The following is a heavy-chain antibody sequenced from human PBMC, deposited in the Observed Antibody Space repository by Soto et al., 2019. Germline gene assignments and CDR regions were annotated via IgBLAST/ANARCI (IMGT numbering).Heavy chain of an antibody. D-gene: IGHD3-3*01. V-gene: IGHV1-8*01. Sequence: QVQLVQSGAEVKKPGASVKVSCKASGYTFTSYDINWVRQATGQGLEWMGWMNPNSGNTGYAQKFQGRVTMTRNTSISTAYRELSSLRSEDTAVYYCARGPRENYDFWSGYPPPPYFDYWGQGTLVTVSS. CDR1: GYTFTSYD. J-gene: IGHJ4*02. CDR2: MNPNSGNT. CDR3: ARGPRENYDFWSGYPPPPYFDY.